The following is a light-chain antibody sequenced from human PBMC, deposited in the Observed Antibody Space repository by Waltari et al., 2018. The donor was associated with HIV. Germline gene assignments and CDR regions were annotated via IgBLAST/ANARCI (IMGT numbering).Light chain of an antibody. CDR2: DVS. J-gene: IGLJ2*01. CDR1: SSDVGGYNY. CDR3: SSYTSSSTLYVV. Sequence: QSALTQPASVSGSPGQSITISCTGTSSDVGGYNYVSWYQQHPGKAPKLMIYDVSYRPSGFSKLFSGSKSGNTASLTISGLQAEDEADYYCSSYTSSSTLYVVFGGGTKLTVL. V-gene: IGLV2-14*01.